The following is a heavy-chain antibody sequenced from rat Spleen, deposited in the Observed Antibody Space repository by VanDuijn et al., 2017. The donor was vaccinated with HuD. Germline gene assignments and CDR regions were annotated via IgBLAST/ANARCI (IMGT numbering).Heavy chain of an antibody. D-gene: IGHD1-11*01. Sequence: EVKLEESGGGLVHPGRSLKLSCVASGFTFDDYGMAWVRQAPKNGLEWVASISWGGSSTYYPDNVKGRFTISRDSAKSTLYLQMNSLRPEDTATYFCARRGYLPDWYFDFWGPGTMVTVSS. CDR3: ARRGYLPDWYFDF. V-gene: IGHV5-29*01. CDR2: ISWGGSST. CDR1: GFTFDDYG. J-gene: IGHJ1*01.